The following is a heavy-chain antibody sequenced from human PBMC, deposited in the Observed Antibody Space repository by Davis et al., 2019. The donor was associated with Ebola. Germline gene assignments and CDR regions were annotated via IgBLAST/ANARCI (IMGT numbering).Heavy chain of an antibody. CDR3: ARDGALWFRELLHYYYYGMDV. CDR2: ISGIGGST. CDR1: GFTLRSYA. J-gene: IGHJ6*02. D-gene: IGHD3-10*01. V-gene: IGHV3-23*01. Sequence: PGGSLTLSCAASGFTLRSYAMSWVRQVPGKGREWVSAISGIGGSTYYADSVKGRFTISGDNAKNSLYLQMNSLRAEDTAVYYCARDGALWFRELLHYYYYGMDVWGQGTTVTVSS.